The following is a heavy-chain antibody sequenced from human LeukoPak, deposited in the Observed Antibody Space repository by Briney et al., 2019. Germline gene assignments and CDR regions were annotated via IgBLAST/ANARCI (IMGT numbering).Heavy chain of an antibody. CDR3: ARAPSEIGGYYPEYFQH. CDR1: GFTFSTYW. V-gene: IGHV3-74*01. Sequence: GGSLRLSCAAAGFTFSTYWMHWVRQAPGKGLVWVSRIKSDGGTNYADSVKGRFAISRDNAKKTVSLQMNSLRPEDTGVYYCARAPSEIGGYYPEYFQHWGQGTLVTVSS. D-gene: IGHD3-22*01. CDR2: IKSDGGT. J-gene: IGHJ1*01.